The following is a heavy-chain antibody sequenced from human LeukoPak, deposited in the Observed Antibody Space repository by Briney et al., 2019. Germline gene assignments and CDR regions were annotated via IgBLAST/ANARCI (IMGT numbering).Heavy chain of an antibody. CDR2: IYSSGAT. CDR1: GASISSYY. Sequence: SEALSLTCTVSGASISSYYWNWIRQPAGKGLEWIGRIYSSGATDYNPSLKSRVTISVDTSKNQFSLRLSSVTAADTAMYYCARRGDVWGQGTMVTVSS. J-gene: IGHJ3*01. CDR3: ARRGDV. V-gene: IGHV4-4*07.